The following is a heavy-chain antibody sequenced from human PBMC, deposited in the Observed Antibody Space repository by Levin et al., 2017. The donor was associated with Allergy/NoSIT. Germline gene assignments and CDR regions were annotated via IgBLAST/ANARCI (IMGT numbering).Heavy chain of an antibody. J-gene: IGHJ5*02. D-gene: IGHD6-19*01. CDR2: IATSGSN. CDR3: ARVNLAGRTGVWFDP. V-gene: IGHV4-61*02. Sequence: SETLSLTCTVSGASISSGVYYWSWIRQTAGKGLEWIGRIATSGSNDYNPSLKSRVTLSVDTSQNQVSLMVRSVTAADTAVYYCARVNLAGRTGVWFDPWGQGTRVTVSS. CDR1: GASISSGVYY.